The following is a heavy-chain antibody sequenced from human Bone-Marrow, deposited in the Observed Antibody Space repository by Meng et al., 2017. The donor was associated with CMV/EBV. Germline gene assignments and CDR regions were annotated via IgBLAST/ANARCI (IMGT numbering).Heavy chain of an antibody. D-gene: IGHD1-26*01. Sequence: GGSLRLSCAASGFTFSDYYMSWIRQAPGKGLEWVSYISSSGSTIYYADSVKGRFTISRDNAKNSLYLQMNNLRAEDTAVYYCAKDEGGSYNHFFDYWGQGTLVTVSS. V-gene: IGHV3-11*01. CDR2: ISSSGSTI. CDR1: GFTFSDYY. CDR3: AKDEGGSYNHFFDY. J-gene: IGHJ4*02.